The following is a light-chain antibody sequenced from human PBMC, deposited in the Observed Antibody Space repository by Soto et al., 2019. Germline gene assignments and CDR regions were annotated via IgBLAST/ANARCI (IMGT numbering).Light chain of an antibody. CDR3: QQYGSSPRT. CDR1: QSVSSSC. V-gene: IGKV3-20*01. J-gene: IGKJ1*01. Sequence: EIVLTQPPGALALSPGEIATLSCGASQSVSSSCLAWYQHKPGTAHMLLIYVACSRATGIPDRFSGSGSGIDFTLTISRPEPEYVAVYYCQQYGSSPRTFGQGPKVEIK. CDR2: VAC.